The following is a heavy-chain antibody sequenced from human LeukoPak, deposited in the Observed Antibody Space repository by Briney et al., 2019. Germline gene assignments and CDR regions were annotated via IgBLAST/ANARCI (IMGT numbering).Heavy chain of an antibody. CDR2: INPNSGGT. CDR3: ARDSSTFGDYSFDY. V-gene: IGHV1-2*02. CDR1: GYTFSGYY. Sequence: ASVKVPCKASGYTFSGYYMHWVRQAPGQGLEWMGWINPNSGGTNYAQKFQGRVTMTRDTSISTAYMELSRLRSDDTAVYYCARDSSTFGDYSFDYWGQGTLVTVSS. J-gene: IGHJ4*02. D-gene: IGHD4-17*01.